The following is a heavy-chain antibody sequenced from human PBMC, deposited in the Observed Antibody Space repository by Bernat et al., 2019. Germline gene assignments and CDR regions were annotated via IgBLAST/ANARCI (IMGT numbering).Heavy chain of an antibody. CDR3: ARETFDPLDY. D-gene: IGHD3-9*01. V-gene: IGHV3-48*03. Sequence: EVQLVESGGGLVQPGGSLRLSCTASGFTFSSYEMNWVRQAPGKGLEWLSYISSSGSTIYYADSMEGRFTISRDNAKNSLYLQMNSLRAEDTALYYCARETFDPLDYWGQGTLVTVSS. CDR1: GFTFSSYE. J-gene: IGHJ4*02. CDR2: ISSSGSTI.